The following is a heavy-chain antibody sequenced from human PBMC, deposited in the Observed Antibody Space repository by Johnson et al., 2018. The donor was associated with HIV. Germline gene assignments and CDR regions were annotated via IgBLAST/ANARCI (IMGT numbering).Heavy chain of an antibody. CDR2: ISSSGSTI. Sequence: VQLVESGGGVVQPGRSLRLSCAASGFTFSSYGMHWVRQAPGKGLEWVSYISSSGSTIYYADSVKGRFTISRDNAKNSLYLQMNSLRAEDTAVYYCATYSSSWYKGGYAFDIWGQGTMVTVSS. V-gene: IGHV3-48*04. CDR3: ATYSSSWYKGGYAFDI. D-gene: IGHD6-13*01. J-gene: IGHJ3*02. CDR1: GFTFSSYG.